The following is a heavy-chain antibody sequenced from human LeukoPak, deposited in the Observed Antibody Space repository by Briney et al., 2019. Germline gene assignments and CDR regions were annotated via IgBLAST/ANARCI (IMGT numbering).Heavy chain of an antibody. J-gene: IGHJ4*02. CDR3: AKAERYFDWPFDY. CDR1: GFTFSSYA. Sequence: GGSLRLSCAASGFTFSSYAMSWVRQPPGKGLEWVSSISGSGGSTYYADSVKGRFTISRDNSKNTLNLQMNSLRAEDTAVYYCAKAERYFDWPFDYWGQGTLVTVSS. D-gene: IGHD3-9*01. V-gene: IGHV3-23*01. CDR2: ISGSGGST.